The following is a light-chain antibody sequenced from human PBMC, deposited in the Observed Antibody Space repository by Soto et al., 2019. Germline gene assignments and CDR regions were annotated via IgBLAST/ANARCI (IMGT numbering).Light chain of an antibody. Sequence: DIQMTQSPPTLSGSAGDRVTIPCRASQTINNWLAWYQQKPGKAPKLLIYDASSLESGVPSRFSGSGSGTEFTLTISSLQPDDFATYYCQQYHEYWFGQGTKVDIK. V-gene: IGKV1-5*01. J-gene: IGKJ1*01. CDR2: DAS. CDR3: QQYHEYW. CDR1: QTINNW.